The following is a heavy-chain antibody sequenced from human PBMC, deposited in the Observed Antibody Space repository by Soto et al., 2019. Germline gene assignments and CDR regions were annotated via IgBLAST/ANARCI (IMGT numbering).Heavy chain of an antibody. V-gene: IGHV4-39*01. CDR3: VTNSEYSSSPFDP. D-gene: IGHD6-6*01. CDR2: IYYSGST. Sequence: PSETLSLTCTVSGGSISRSTYDWGWIRQPPGKGLEWIGSIYYSGSTYYNPSLKSRVTISVDTSKNQFSLKLSSVTAADTAVYFCVTNSEYSSSPFDPWGQGTLVTVSS. J-gene: IGHJ5*02. CDR1: GGSISRSTYD.